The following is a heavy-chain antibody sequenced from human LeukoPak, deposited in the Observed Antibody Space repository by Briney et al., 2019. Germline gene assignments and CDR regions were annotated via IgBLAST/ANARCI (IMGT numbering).Heavy chain of an antibody. CDR1: GYTFTGYY. Sequence: GASVKVSCKASGYTFTGYYMHWVRQAPGQGLEWMGWINPNSGGTNYAQKFQGRVTMTRDTSISTAYMELSRLRSDDTAVYYCARVRVTMVRGVIALLDYWGQGTLDTVSS. J-gene: IGHJ4*02. V-gene: IGHV1-2*02. D-gene: IGHD3-10*01. CDR3: ARVRVTMVRGVIALLDY. CDR2: INPNSGGT.